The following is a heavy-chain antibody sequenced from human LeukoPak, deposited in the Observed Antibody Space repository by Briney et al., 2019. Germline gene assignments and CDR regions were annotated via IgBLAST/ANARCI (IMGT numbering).Heavy chain of an antibody. D-gene: IGHD3-3*01. CDR3: ARGYYDFWSGYYL. CDR1: GGSISSGGYY. Sequence: SETLSLTCNVSGGSISSGGYYWSWIRQHPGKGLEWIGYIYYSGSTYYNPSLKSRVTISVDTSKNQFSLKLSSVTAADTAVYYCARGYYDFWSGYYLWGQGTLVTVSS. V-gene: IGHV4-31*03. CDR2: IYYSGST. J-gene: IGHJ4*02.